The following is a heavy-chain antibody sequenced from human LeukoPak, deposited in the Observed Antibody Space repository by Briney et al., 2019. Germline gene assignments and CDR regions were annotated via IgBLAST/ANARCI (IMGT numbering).Heavy chain of an antibody. Sequence: PGGSLRLSCAASGFTFSSYGTHWVRQAPGKGLEWVAFIRYDGSNKYYADSVKGRFTISRDNSKNTLYLQMNSLRAEDTAVYYCARDGGVEYYDSSNYYDYWGQGTLVTVSS. V-gene: IGHV3-30*02. CDR3: ARDGGVEYYDSSNYYDY. J-gene: IGHJ4*02. D-gene: IGHD3-22*01. CDR1: GFTFSSYG. CDR2: IRYDGSNK.